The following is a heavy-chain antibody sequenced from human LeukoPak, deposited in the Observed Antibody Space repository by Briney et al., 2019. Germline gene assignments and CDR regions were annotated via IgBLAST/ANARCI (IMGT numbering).Heavy chain of an antibody. Sequence: ASVKVSCKGSGYTFTRYDINWVRQGTGQGLERMGWMNPKSGDTGHAQKFQGRVTITRDTSISTDYMELRSLRSEDTAVCFCARVDGSPDYWGQRTLVTVSS. V-gene: IGHV1-8*03. CDR2: MNPKSGDT. CDR3: ARVDGSPDY. CDR1: GYTFTRYD. D-gene: IGHD2-15*01. J-gene: IGHJ4*02.